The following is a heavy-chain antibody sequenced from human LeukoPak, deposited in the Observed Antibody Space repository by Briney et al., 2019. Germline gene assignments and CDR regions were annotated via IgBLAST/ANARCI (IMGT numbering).Heavy chain of an antibody. J-gene: IGHJ6*02. CDR3: AKDLHYYVAMDV. Sequence: GGSLRLSCAASGFTFSTYGMHWVRQAPGKGLEWVAVVSYDASTIYYADSVKGRFTISRDNSKNTLYLQMNSLRGEDTAVYYCAKDLHYYVAMDVWGQGTAVTVSS. V-gene: IGHV3-30*18. CDR1: GFTFSTYG. CDR2: VSYDASTI. D-gene: IGHD3-10*02.